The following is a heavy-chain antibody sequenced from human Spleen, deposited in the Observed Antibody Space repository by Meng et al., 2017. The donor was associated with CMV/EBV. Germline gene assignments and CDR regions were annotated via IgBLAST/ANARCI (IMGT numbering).Heavy chain of an antibody. J-gene: IGHJ4*02. CDR1: GGAFSGYC. Sequence: CAVYGGAFSGYCWSWIRQPPGKGLEWIGEINHSGSTNYNPSLKSRVTISVDTSKNQFSLKLSSVTAADTAVYYCARGLRGYSYGYVYWGQGTLVTVSS. CDR2: INHSGST. CDR3: ARGLRGYSYGYVY. V-gene: IGHV4-34*01. D-gene: IGHD5-18*01.